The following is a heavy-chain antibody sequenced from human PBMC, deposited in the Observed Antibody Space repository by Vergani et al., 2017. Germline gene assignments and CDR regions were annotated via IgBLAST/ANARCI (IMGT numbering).Heavy chain of an antibody. CDR3: ATSTQYGDHRQIPRYYGMDV. J-gene: IGHJ6*02. CDR1: GGTFSSYA. D-gene: IGHD4-17*01. CDR2: IIPIFGIA. Sequence: QVQLVQSGAEVKKPGSSVKVSCKASGGTFSSYAISWVRQAPGQGLEWMGGIIPIFGIANYAQKFQGRVTITADKSTSTAYMELSSLRSEDTAVYYCATSTQYGDHRQIPRYYGMDVGGQGTTVTVSS. V-gene: IGHV1-69*17.